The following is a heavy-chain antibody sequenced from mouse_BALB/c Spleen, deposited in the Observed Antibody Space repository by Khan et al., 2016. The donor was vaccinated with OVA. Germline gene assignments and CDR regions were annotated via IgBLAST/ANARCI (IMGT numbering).Heavy chain of an antibody. V-gene: IGHV2-6-4*01. CDR2: IWGGGGT. D-gene: IGHD2-14*01. Sequence: VQLKESGPGLVAPSQSLSLTCTVSGFSLSRYNIHWVRQPPRKGLEWLGMIWGGGGTDYNSTLKIRLSISKDNSKSQVFLKMNSLQTDDTAMYYCARAYYRDDGYYAIDYWGQGTSVTVSS. CDR1: GFSLSRYN. J-gene: IGHJ4*01. CDR3: ARAYYRDDGYYAIDY.